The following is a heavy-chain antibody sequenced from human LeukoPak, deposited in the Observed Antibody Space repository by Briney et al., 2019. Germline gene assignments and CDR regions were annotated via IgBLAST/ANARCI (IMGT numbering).Heavy chain of an antibody. J-gene: IGHJ5*02. Sequence: SETLSLTCTVSGGSISSYYRSWIRQPPGKGLEWIGYIYYSGSTNYNPSLKSRVTISVDTSKNQFSLKLSSVTAADTAVYYCARDEKQGFDPWGQGTLVTVSS. CDR1: GGSISSYY. V-gene: IGHV4-59*01. CDR3: ARDEKQGFDP. CDR2: IYYSGST.